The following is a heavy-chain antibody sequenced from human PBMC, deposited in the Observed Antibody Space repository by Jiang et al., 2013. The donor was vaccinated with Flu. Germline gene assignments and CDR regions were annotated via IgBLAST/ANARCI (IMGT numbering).Heavy chain of an antibody. D-gene: IGHD4-23*01. CDR2: ISPYNGNT. CDR3: ARAYGGTPFDY. CDR1: GYTFTNYG. J-gene: IGHJ4*02. Sequence: SGAEVKKPGASVKVSCKASGYTFTNYGISWVRQAPGQGLEWMGYISPYNGNTNYAQEFQGRVTMTRDTSTSTVYMELSSLRSEDTAVYYCARAYGGTPFDYWGQGTLVTVSS. V-gene: IGHV1-18*01.